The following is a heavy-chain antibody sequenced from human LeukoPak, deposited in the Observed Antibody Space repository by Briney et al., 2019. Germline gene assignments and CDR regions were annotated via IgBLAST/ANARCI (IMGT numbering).Heavy chain of an antibody. CDR1: GFTSSSHS. V-gene: IGHV3-23*01. Sequence: PGGSLRLSCAASGFTSSSHSMSWVRQAPGQGLEWVSSIRGSGGTTYYADSVQGRSTISRDNSKNTLYLQMNSLRAEDTAIYYCAYDLPGRTWFDTWGQGTLVTVSS. CDR2: IRGSGGTT. J-gene: IGHJ5*02. D-gene: IGHD3/OR15-3a*01. CDR3: AYDLPGRTWFDT.